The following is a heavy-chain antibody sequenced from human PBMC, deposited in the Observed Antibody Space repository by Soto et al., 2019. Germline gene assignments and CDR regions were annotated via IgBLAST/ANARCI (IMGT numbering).Heavy chain of an antibody. Sequence: GGSLRLSCAASGFTFSDYYMSWIRQAPGKGLEWVSYISSSGSTIYYADSVKGRFTISRDNAKNSLYVQMNSLRAEDTAVYYCARVPALGYCSGGSCYRDYWGQGTLVTVSS. CDR1: GFTFSDYY. CDR2: ISSSGSTI. CDR3: ARVPALGYCSGGSCYRDY. D-gene: IGHD2-15*01. J-gene: IGHJ4*02. V-gene: IGHV3-11*01.